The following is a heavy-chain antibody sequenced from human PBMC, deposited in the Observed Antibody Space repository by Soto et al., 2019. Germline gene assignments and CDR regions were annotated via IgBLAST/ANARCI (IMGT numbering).Heavy chain of an antibody. V-gene: IGHV3-64D*06. CDR3: VKAVASYCSGGSCYDY. J-gene: IGHJ4*02. D-gene: IGHD2-15*01. CDR1: GFTFSSYA. Sequence: GGSLRLSCSASGFTFSSYAMHWVRQAPGKGLEYVSAISSNGGSTYYADSVKGRFTISRDNSKNTLYLQMSSLRAEDTAVYYCVKAVASYCSGGSCYDYWGQGTLVTVSS. CDR2: ISSNGGST.